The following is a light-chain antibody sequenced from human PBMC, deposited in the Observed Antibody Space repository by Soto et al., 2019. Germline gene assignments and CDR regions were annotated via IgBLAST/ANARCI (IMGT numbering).Light chain of an antibody. CDR2: DAS. CDR1: QSLTSRY. Sequence: EIVLTQSPGTLSLSPGERATLSCRASQSLTSRYLAWYRQKPGQAPRLLIYDASNRATGIPARFSGSGSGTDFTLTISSLEPEDFAVYYCQQRSNWPPWTFGQGTKVDIK. V-gene: IGKV3-11*01. J-gene: IGKJ1*01. CDR3: QQRSNWPPWT.